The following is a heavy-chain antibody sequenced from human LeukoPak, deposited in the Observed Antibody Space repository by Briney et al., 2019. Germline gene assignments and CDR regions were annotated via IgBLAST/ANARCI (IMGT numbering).Heavy chain of an antibody. V-gene: IGHV3-74*01. CDR3: ARAPSEIGGYYPEYFRH. CDR2: IKSDGST. D-gene: IGHD3-22*01. CDR1: GFTFSSFW. Sequence: GGSLRLSCAASGFTFSSFWMHWVRQAPGKGLVWVSRIKSDGSTNYVDSVKGRFTISRDNAKNTVSLQMNSLRVEDTGVYYCARAPSEIGGYYPEYFRHWGQGTLVTVSS. J-gene: IGHJ1*01.